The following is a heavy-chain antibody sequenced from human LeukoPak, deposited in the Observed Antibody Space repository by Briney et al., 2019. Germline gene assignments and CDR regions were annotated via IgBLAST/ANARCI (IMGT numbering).Heavy chain of an antibody. CDR2: IYQSGSA. D-gene: IGHD6-19*01. CDR1: GYSISGGYD. CDR3: ARLRPPSYSSGWYAYHYYMDV. Sequence: PSETLSLTCTVSGYSISGGYDWGGTRQPPGKGLEWIGSIYQSGSAYYNPSLKRRVTISVDTSKTQFYLTLSSVTAADTAVYYCARLRPPSYSSGWYAYHYYMDVWGKGTTVTVSS. V-gene: IGHV4-38-2*02. J-gene: IGHJ6*03.